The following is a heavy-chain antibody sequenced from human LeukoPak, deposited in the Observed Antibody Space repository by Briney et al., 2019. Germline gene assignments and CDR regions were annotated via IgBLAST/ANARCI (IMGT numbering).Heavy chain of an antibody. Sequence: SETLSLTCAVYGGSFSGYYWSWIRQPPGKGLEWIGEINHSGSTNYNPSLKSRVTISVDTSKNQFSLKLSSVTAADTAVYYCARGPLAAAGTLTYYYYGMDVWGQGTAVTVSS. CDR2: INHSGST. CDR1: GGSFSGYY. J-gene: IGHJ6*02. V-gene: IGHV4-34*01. D-gene: IGHD6-13*01. CDR3: ARGPLAAAGTLTYYYYGMDV.